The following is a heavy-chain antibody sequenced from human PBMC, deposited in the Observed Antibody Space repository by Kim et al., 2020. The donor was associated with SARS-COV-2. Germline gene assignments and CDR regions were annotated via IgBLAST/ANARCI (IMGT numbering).Heavy chain of an antibody. CDR2: INPNSGGT. CDR3: ARDYGYSSGWYFDY. D-gene: IGHD6-19*01. Sequence: ASVKVSCKASGYTFTGYYMHWVRQAPGQGLEWMGRINPNSGGTNYAQKFQGRVTMTRDTSISTAYMELSRLRSDDTAVYYCARDYGYSSGWYFDYWGQGTLVTVSS. J-gene: IGHJ4*02. V-gene: IGHV1-2*06. CDR1: GYTFTGYY.